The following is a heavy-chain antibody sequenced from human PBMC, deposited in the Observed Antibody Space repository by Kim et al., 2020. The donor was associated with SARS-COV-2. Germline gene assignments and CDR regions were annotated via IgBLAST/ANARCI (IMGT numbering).Heavy chain of an antibody. Sequence: VGSLRLSCAASGFTVSRNYMSWVRQAPGKGLEWVSVIYTGGSTYYADSVKGRFIISRDNSKNTLYLQLNSLRAEDTAMYYCARGLVGSSGGYGMDVWGQGTTVTVSS. CDR1: GFTVSRNY. V-gene: IGHV3-53*01. D-gene: IGHD6-13*01. CDR3: ARGLVGSSGGYGMDV. J-gene: IGHJ6*02. CDR2: IYTGGST.